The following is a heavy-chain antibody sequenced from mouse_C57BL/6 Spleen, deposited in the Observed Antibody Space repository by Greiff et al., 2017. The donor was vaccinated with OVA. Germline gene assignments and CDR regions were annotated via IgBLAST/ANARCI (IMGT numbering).Heavy chain of an antibody. V-gene: IGHV1-15*01. CDR3: TRVLYGSSPDY. CDR2: IDPETGGT. D-gene: IGHD1-1*01. CDR1: GYTFTDYE. J-gene: IGHJ2*01. Sequence: LQESGAELVRPGASVTLSCKASGYTFTDYEMHWVKQTPVHGLEWIGAIDPETGGTAYNQKFKGKAILTADKSSSTAYMELRSLTSEDSAVYYCTRVLYGSSPDYWGQGTTLTVSS.